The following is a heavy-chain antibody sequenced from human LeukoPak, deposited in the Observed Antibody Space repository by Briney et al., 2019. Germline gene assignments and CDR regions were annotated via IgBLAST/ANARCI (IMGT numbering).Heavy chain of an antibody. D-gene: IGHD3-22*01. J-gene: IGHJ4*02. CDR3: AKDPAHYYDSSGYSDY. CDR1: GFTFSSYA. V-gene: IGHV3-23*01. Sequence: PGGSLRLSCAASGFTFSSYAMSWVRQAPGKGLEWVSAISGSGGSTYYADSVEGRFTISRDNSKNTLYLQMNSLRAEDTAVYYCAKDPAHYYDSSGYSDYWGQGTLVTVSS. CDR2: ISGSGGST.